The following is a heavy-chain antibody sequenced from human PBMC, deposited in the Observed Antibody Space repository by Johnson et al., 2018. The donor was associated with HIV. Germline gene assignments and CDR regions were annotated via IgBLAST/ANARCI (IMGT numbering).Heavy chain of an antibody. Sequence: VQLVESGGGVVRPGGSLRLSCAASGFTFDDYGMSWVRQAPGKGLEWVSGITRTGRSTGYADSVQGRFTISRANAKNSLYLQMNSLRAEDTAMDYCASDRVREGYAFDIWGQGTMVTVSS. CDR3: ASDRVREGYAFDI. V-gene: IGHV3-20*04. CDR1: GFTFDDYG. D-gene: IGHD1-26*01. CDR2: ITRTGRST. J-gene: IGHJ3*02.